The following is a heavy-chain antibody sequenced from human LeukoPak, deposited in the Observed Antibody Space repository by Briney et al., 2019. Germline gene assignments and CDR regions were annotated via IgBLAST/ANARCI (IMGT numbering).Heavy chain of an antibody. CDR2: IYPSGDT. Sequence: SETLSLTCTVSGGSISSYYWSWIRQPPGKGLEWIGCIYPSGDTKYNPSLKSRVTMSVDTSKNHFSLKLSSVTAADTAAYYCARGPLDGSGNYYPYWGQGTLVTVSS. CDR1: GGSISSYY. CDR3: ARGPLDGSGNYYPY. V-gene: IGHV4-4*07. J-gene: IGHJ4*02. D-gene: IGHD3-22*01.